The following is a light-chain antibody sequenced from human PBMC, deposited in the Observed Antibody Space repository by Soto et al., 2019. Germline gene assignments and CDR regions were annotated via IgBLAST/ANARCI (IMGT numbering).Light chain of an antibody. CDR3: QQYNNWPQIT. CDR1: HSISGS. Sequence: EIVMTHSPGSLSMSPRERATLSCRASHSISGSLVWSQQTPGEAPRLLIYGATPRATGIPARFSGSGCGTEFTLSISSLQSKDFAVYYCQQYNNWPQITFCQGTRLEIK. CDR2: GAT. J-gene: IGKJ5*01. V-gene: IGKV3-15*01.